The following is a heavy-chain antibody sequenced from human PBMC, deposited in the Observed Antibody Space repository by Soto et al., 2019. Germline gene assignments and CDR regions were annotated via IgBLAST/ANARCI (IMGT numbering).Heavy chain of an antibody. D-gene: IGHD3-10*01. V-gene: IGHV3-30-3*01. Sequence: QVQLVESGGGVVQPGRSLRLSCAASGFTFSSYAMHWVRQAPGKGLEWVAVISYDGSNKYYADSVKGRFTISRDNSKNTLYLQMNSLRAEDTAVYYCARVSKDYGNWFDPWGQGTLVTVSS. CDR2: ISYDGSNK. J-gene: IGHJ5*02. CDR1: GFTFSSYA. CDR3: ARVSKDYGNWFDP.